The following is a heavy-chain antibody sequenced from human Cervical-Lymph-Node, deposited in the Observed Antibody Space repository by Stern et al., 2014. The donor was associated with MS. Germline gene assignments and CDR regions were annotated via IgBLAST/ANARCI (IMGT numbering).Heavy chain of an antibody. CDR2: IIPIFDTT. J-gene: IGHJ6*02. Sequence: VQLVESGAEVKKPGSSVKVSCKASGGTFNSYAISWVRQAPGQGLEWMGGIIPIFDTTNYTQKFQGRVTITADESTTTAYMELSSLRSEDTAVYFCARDHPPSSSIAAPPDVWGQGTTVTVSS. CDR1: GGTFNSYA. CDR3: ARDHPPSSSIAAPPDV. V-gene: IGHV1-69*01. D-gene: IGHD6-6*01.